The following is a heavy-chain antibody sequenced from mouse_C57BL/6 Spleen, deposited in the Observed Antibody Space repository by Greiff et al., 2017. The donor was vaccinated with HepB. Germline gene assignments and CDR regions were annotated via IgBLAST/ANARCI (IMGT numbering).Heavy chain of an antibody. CDR1: GFTFSDYY. CDR2: INYDDSST. Sequence: EVMLVESEGGLVQPGSSMKLSCTASGFTFSDYYMAWVRQVPEKGLEWVANINYDDSSTYYLDSLKSRFIISTDNAKNILYLQMSSLKSEDTATYYFSRDRYYGSSYGYFDVWGTGTTVTVSS. V-gene: IGHV5-16*01. J-gene: IGHJ1*03. CDR3: SRDRYYGSSYGYFDV. D-gene: IGHD1-1*01.